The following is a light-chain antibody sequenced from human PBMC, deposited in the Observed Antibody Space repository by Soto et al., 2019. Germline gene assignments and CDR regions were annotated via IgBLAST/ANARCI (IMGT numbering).Light chain of an antibody. Sequence: EIVLTQSPGTPSLSPGERATLSCRASQSVSSSYLAWYQQKPGLAPSILSYGASSRATCIPDTFSGSGSAPDFTFTISRLEPEDFAVYYCQQYDSSPRTFGQGTKLEIK. J-gene: IGKJ2*01. CDR3: QQYDSSPRT. CDR2: GAS. V-gene: IGKV3-20*01. CDR1: QSVSSSY.